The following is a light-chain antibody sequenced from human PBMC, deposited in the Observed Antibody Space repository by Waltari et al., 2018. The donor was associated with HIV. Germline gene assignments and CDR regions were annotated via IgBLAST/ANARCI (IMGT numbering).Light chain of an antibody. J-gene: IGLJ1*01. CDR1: SSNIDNDN. CDR2: KNF. Sequence: QSFLTQPPSASGPPGQTVPISCSGRSSNIDNDNVYWYQQLPGMTPKLLIYKNFLRPSGVPDRFAASKSGTSASLTISGLRSADEADYYCVGWDSSLSAYVFGAGTKVAVL. V-gene: IGLV1-47*01. CDR3: VGWDSSLSAYV.